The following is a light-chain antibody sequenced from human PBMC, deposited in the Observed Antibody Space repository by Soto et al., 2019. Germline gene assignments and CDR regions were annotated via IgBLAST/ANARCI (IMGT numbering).Light chain of an antibody. V-gene: IGKV3-20*01. CDR2: GAS. CDR3: QQYLYSPRA. Sequence: EIVLTQSPGTLSLSPGERATLSCRASQSVSGSYLAWYQQKPGQAPRLLIYGASSRATGIPDRFSGSGSGTDFTLTISRLEPEDFAVYYCQQYLYSPRAFGQGTKLEIK. J-gene: IGKJ1*01. CDR1: QSVSGSY.